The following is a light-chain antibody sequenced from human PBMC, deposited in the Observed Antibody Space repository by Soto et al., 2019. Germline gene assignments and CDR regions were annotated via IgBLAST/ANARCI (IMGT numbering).Light chain of an antibody. V-gene: IGKV3-15*01. CDR1: QSVSSN. Sequence: EIVMTQSPATLSVSPGERATLSCRASQSVSSNSAWYQQKPGQAPRLLIYGASTRATGIPARFSGSGSGTEFTLTISSLQSEDFAVYYCQQYNNWLLITFGQGTRLEIK. CDR3: QQYNNWLLIT. J-gene: IGKJ5*01. CDR2: GAS.